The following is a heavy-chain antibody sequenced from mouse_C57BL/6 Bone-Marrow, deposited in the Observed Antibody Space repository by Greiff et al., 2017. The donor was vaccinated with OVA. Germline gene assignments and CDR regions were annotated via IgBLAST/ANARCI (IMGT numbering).Heavy chain of an antibody. V-gene: IGHV1-81*01. CDR3: ARESGYDGSSYAWFAD. D-gene: IGHD1-1*01. J-gene: IGHJ3*01. Sequence: VQLQQSGAELARPGASVKLSCKASGYTFTSYGISWVKQRTGQGLEWIGEIYPRSGNTYYNEKFKGKATLTADKSSSTAYMELRSLTSEDSAVYFCARESGYDGSSYAWFADWGQGTLVTVAA. CDR2: IYPRSGNT. CDR1: GYTFTSYG.